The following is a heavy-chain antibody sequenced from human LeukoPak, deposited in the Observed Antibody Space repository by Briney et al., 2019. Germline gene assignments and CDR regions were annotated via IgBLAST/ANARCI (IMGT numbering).Heavy chain of an antibody. D-gene: IGHD3-3*01. J-gene: IGHJ6*02. CDR2: INPNSGGT. V-gene: IGHV1-2*06. Sequence: ASVRVSCKASGYTFTGYYMHWVRQAPGQGLEWMGRINPNSGGTNYAQKFQGRVTMTRDTSISTAYMELSRLRSDDTAVYYCARVPPAEVRSLEWLSNYYYGMDVWGQGTTVTVSS. CDR3: ARVPPAEVRSLEWLSNYYYGMDV. CDR1: GYTFTGYY.